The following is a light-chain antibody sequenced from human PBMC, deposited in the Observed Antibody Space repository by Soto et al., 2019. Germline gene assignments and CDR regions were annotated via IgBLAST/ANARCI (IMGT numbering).Light chain of an antibody. V-gene: IGKV3-20*01. CDR1: QSVTTNY. Sequence: IVLTQSPGTLSLSPGERATLSCRASQSVTTNYLAWYQQKPGQAPRLLMYSASIRATGIPDRFSGSGSGTDFTLTIDGLEPEDYAVYYCQQYSSSPLTFGGGTKVEIK. CDR3: QQYSSSPLT. CDR2: SAS. J-gene: IGKJ4*01.